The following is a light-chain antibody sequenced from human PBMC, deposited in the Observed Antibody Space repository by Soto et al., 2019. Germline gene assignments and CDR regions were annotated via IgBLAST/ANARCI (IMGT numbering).Light chain of an antibody. Sequence: EIGVTKSAATLSLSPGERATLSCRASQSVSSYLAWYQQKPGQAPRLLIYDASNRATGIPARFSGSGSGTDFTLTISSLEPEDFAVYYCQQRSNWPPTFGQGTRLDIK. CDR1: QSVSSY. V-gene: IGKV3-11*01. CDR3: QQRSNWPPT. J-gene: IGKJ5*01. CDR2: DAS.